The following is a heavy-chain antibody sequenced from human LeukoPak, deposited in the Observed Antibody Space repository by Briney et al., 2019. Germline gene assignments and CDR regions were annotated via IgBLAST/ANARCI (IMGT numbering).Heavy chain of an antibody. V-gene: IGHV4-34*01. J-gene: IGHJ4*02. D-gene: IGHD3-22*01. CDR3: ARGPSYYYDSSGLDY. CDR2: INHSGST. Sequence: PSETLSLTCAVYGGSFSGYYWGWIRQPPGKGLEWIGEINHSGSTNYNPSLKSRVTISVDTSKNQFSLKLSSVTAADTAVYYCARGPSYYYDSSGLDYWGQGTLVTVSS. CDR1: GGSFSGYY.